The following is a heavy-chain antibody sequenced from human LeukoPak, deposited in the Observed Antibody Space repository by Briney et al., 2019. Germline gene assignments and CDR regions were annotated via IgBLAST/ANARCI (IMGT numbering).Heavy chain of an antibody. Sequence: PGGSLRLSCAASGFTFSSYEMNWGRQAPGKGLEWVSYISSSGSTIYYADSVKGRFTISRDNAKNSLYLQMNSQRAEDTAVYYCAELGITMIGGVWGKGTTVTISS. CDR3: AELGITMIGGV. CDR1: GFTFSSYE. V-gene: IGHV3-48*03. CDR2: ISSSGSTI. J-gene: IGHJ6*04. D-gene: IGHD3-10*02.